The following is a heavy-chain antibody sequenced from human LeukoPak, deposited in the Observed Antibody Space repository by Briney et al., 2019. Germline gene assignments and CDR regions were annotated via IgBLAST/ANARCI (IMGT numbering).Heavy chain of an antibody. V-gene: IGHV4-30-2*01. J-gene: IGHJ4*02. D-gene: IGHD2-15*01. CDR2: IYHSGST. CDR3: ARRALAASRYCSGGSCYSGSAFDY. CDR1: GGSISSGGYS. Sequence: SQTLSLTCAVSGGSISSGGYSWSWIRQPPGKGLEWIGYIYHSGSTYYNPSLKSRVTISVDRSKNQFSLKLSSVTAADTAVYYCARRALAASRYCSGGSCYSGSAFDYWGQGTLVTVSS.